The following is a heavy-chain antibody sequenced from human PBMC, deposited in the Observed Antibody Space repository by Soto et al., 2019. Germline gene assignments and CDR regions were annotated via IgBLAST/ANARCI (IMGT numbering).Heavy chain of an antibody. CDR3: ARDAGYYGSGREQGY. V-gene: IGHV3-33*01. J-gene: IGHJ4*02. CDR1: GFTFSSYG. Sequence: GGSLRLSCAASGFTFSSYGMHWVRQAPGKGLEWVAVIWYDGSNKYYADSVKGRFTISRDNSKNTLYLQMNSLRAEDTAVYYCARDAGYYGSGREQGYWGQGTLVTVSS. CDR2: IWYDGSNK. D-gene: IGHD3-10*01.